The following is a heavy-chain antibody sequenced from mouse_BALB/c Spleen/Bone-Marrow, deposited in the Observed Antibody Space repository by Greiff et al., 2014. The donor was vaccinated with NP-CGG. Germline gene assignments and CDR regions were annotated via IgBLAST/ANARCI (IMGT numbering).Heavy chain of an antibody. CDR2: ISTYSGNT. J-gene: IGHJ3*01. V-gene: IGHV1-67*01. D-gene: IGHD2-1*01. Sequence: VKLMESGPELVRPGVSVKISCKGSGYTFTDYAMHWVKQSHAKSLEWIGVISTYSGNTNYNQKFKGKATMTVDKSSSTAYMELARLTSEDSAIYYCASPIYYGNYEGFAYWGQGTLVTASA. CDR1: GYTFTDYA. CDR3: ASPIYYGNYEGFAY.